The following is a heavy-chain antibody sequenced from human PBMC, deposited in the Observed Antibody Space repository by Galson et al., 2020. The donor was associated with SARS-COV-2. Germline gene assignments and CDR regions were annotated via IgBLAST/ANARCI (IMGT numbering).Heavy chain of an antibody. D-gene: IGHD3-3*01. CDR2: ISYSGST. Sequence: ETSETLSLTCPVSGDSMNSYYWSWIRQPPGKGLDWIGYISYSGSTHYNPSLKSRVTISVDTSKNQLSLKLSSVTAADTALYYCARITIFGVAGYYFDYWGQGTLVTVS. J-gene: IGHJ4*02. CDR1: GDSMNSYY. CDR3: ARITIFGVAGYYFDY. V-gene: IGHV4-59*01.